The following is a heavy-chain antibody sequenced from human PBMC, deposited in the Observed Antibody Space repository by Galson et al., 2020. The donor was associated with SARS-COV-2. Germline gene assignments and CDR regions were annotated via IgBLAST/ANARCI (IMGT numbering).Heavy chain of an antibody. Sequence: SETLSLTCTVSGGSISSSSYYWGWIRQPPGKGLEWIGSIYYSGSTYYNPSLKSRVTISVDTSKNQFSLKLSSVTAADTAVYYCARKVGYCSGGSCHYWYFDLWGRGTLVTGSS. CDR2: IYYSGST. CDR1: GGSISSSSYY. D-gene: IGHD2-15*01. J-gene: IGHJ2*01. V-gene: IGHV4-39*01. CDR3: ARKVGYCSGGSCHYWYFDL.